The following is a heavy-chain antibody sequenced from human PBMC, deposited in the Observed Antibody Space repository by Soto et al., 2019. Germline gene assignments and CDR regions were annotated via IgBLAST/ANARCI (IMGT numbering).Heavy chain of an antibody. V-gene: IGHV4-30-4*01. CDR3: ARDPARGGVSYLGYFVY. Sequence: SETLSLTCTVSGGSIRSGDNYWSWIRQTPGKGLEWIGYIYYRGSTYYNQSLKSRVTISVDTSMNQFSLTLTSVTAADTAVYYCARDPARGGVSYLGYFVYWGQGTPVTVSS. D-gene: IGHD3-10*01. CDR1: GGSIRSGDNY. J-gene: IGHJ4*02. CDR2: IYYRGST.